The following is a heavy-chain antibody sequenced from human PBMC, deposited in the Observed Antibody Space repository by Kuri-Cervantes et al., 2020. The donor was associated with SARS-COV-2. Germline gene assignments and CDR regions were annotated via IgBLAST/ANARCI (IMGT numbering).Heavy chain of an antibody. V-gene: IGHV1-2*02. CDR2: INPNSGGT. Sequence: ASVKVSCKASGYTFTGYYMHWVRQAPGQGLEWMGWINPNSGGTNYAQKFQGRVTMTRDTSISTAYMELSRLRSDDTAVYYCARDVCSGGSCYYYYMDVWGKGTTVTVSS. CDR1: GYTFTGYY. D-gene: IGHD2-15*01. CDR3: ARDVCSGGSCYYYYMDV. J-gene: IGHJ6*03.